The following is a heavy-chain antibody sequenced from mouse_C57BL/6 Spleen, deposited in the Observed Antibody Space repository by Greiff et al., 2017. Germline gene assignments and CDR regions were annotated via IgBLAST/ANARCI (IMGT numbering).Heavy chain of an antibody. V-gene: IGHV7-3*01. CDR1: GFTFTDYY. Sequence: EVQLVESGGGLVQPGGSLSLSCAASGFTFTDYYMSWVRQPPGKALEWLGFIRNKANGYTTEYSASVKGRFTISRDNSQSILYLQMNALRAEDSATYYCARSPLYGLDYWGQGTTLTVSS. CDR3: ARSPLYGLDY. J-gene: IGHJ2*01. CDR2: IRNKANGYTT. D-gene: IGHD1-1*02.